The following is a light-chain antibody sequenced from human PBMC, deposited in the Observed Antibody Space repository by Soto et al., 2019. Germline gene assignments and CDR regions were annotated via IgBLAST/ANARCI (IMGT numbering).Light chain of an antibody. CDR3: SSYTSSSTLEV. Sequence: QPAPTHPSSRFRCPGQSVTLPRPRNNKDVGGYNYVSWYQQHPGKAPKLMIYDVSNRPSGVSNRFSGSKSGNTASLTISGLQAEDEADYYCSSYTSSSTLEVFGTGTKVTVL. CDR1: NKDVGGYNY. J-gene: IGLJ1*01. CDR2: DVS. V-gene: IGLV2-14*01.